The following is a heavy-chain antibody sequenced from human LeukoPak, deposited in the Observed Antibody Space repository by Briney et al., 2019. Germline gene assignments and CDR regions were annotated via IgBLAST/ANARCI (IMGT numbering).Heavy chain of an antibody. V-gene: IGHV3-53*01. CDR3: ANDDSSGYYFVLADHLYFQH. CDR1: GFTVSSNY. J-gene: IGHJ1*01. Sequence: GGSLRLSCEASGFTVSSNYMSWVRQAPGKGLEWVSVIYSGGSTYYADSVKGRFTISRDNSKNTLYLQMNSLRAEDTAVYYCANDDSSGYYFVLADHLYFQHWGQGTLVTVSS. CDR2: IYSGGST. D-gene: IGHD3-22*01.